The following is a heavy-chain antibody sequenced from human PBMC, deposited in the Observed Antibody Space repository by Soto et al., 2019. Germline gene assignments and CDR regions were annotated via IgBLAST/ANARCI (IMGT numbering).Heavy chain of an antibody. Sequence: GGSLRLSCAASGFTFSSYAMSWVRQAPGKGLEWVSAISGSGGSTYYADSVKGRFTISRDNSKNTLYLQMNSLRAEDTAVYYCAKDHGDYPSYYYYMDVWGKGTTGTVSS. CDR1: GFTFSSYA. CDR2: ISGSGGST. V-gene: IGHV3-23*01. D-gene: IGHD4-17*01. J-gene: IGHJ6*03. CDR3: AKDHGDYPSYYYYMDV.